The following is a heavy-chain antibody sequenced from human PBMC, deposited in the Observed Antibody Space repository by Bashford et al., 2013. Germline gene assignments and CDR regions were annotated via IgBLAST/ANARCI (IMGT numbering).Heavy chain of an antibody. V-gene: IGHV3-23*01. J-gene: IGHJ3*02. Sequence: GGSLRLSCAASGFTFSSYAMHWVRQAPGKGLEWVSRISGNGATIYYADSVKGRFTISRDNSKNTLSLQMNSLRADDTAVYYCARRDSSTFRAFDIWGQGTMVTVSS. CDR2: ISGNGATI. CDR3: ARRDSSTFRAFDI. D-gene: IGHD2-2*01. CDR1: GFTFSSYA.